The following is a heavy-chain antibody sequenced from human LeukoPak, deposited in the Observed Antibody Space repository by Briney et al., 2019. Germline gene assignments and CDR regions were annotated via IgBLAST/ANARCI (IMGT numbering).Heavy chain of an antibody. CDR3: ARDPSGDSSGFPFDH. J-gene: IGHJ4*02. CDR1: GYTFTGYY. D-gene: IGHD3-22*01. CDR2: INPDSGVT. V-gene: IGHV1-2*02. Sequence: GASVKVSCRASGYTFTGYYMQWVRKAPGQGPEWMGWINPDSGVTNYAQKFQGRVTMTRDTSINTVYMEMSRLRSDDTAVYYCARDPSGDSSGFPFDHWGQGTLVTVSS.